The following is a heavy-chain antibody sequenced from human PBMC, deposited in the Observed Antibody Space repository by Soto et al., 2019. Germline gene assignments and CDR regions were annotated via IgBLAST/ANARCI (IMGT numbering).Heavy chain of an antibody. V-gene: IGHV3-23*01. D-gene: IGHD2-2*03. CDR3: ARAGIGYCSSTSCLYHFDY. J-gene: IGHJ4*02. Sequence: GGSLRLSCAASGFIFTNHAMNWVRQAPGKGLEWVSTISGVADSTYYADSVKGRFAISRDNSKNTVSLQVNSLRVDDTAIYYCARAGIGYCSSTSCLYHFDYWGQGTVVTVSS. CDR1: GFIFTNHA. CDR2: ISGVADST.